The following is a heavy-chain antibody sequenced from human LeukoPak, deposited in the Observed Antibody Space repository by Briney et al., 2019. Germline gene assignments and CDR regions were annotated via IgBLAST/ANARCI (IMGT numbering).Heavy chain of an antibody. J-gene: IGHJ3*02. V-gene: IGHV1-8*01. Sequence: ASVKVSCKASGYTFTSYDINWVRQAPGQGLEWMGWMNPNSGSTVYAQKFQGRVTMTRNTPISTAYMELSSLRSEDTAVYYCASFYYDSSGYYSAFDIWGQGTMVTVSS. CDR2: MNPNSGST. CDR3: ASFYYDSSGYYSAFDI. CDR1: GYTFTSYD. D-gene: IGHD3-22*01.